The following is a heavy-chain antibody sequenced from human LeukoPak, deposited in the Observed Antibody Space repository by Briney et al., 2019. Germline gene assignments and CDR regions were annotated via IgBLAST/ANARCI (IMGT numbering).Heavy chain of an antibody. J-gene: IGHJ5*02. CDR1: GYSISSGYY. CDR2: IYHSGST. V-gene: IGHV4-38-2*01. CDR3: ARPRGDYGFRWFDP. Sequence: PSETLSLTCAVSGYSISSGYYWGWIRQPPGKGLEWIGSIYHSGSTYYNPPRKSRVTISVDTSKNQFSLKLSSVTAADTAVYYCARPRGDYGFRWFDPWGQGTLVTVSS. D-gene: IGHD4-17*01.